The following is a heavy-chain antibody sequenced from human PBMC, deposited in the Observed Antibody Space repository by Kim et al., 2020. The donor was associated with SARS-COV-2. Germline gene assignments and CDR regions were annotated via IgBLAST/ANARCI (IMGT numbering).Heavy chain of an antibody. CDR3: ARDGPYNWNYGAPADY. Sequence: SVKGGFTIARDNAKNSLYLQMNSLRAEDTAVYYCARDGPYNWNYGAPADYWGQGTLVTVSS. J-gene: IGHJ4*02. V-gene: IGHV3-11*05. D-gene: IGHD1-7*01.